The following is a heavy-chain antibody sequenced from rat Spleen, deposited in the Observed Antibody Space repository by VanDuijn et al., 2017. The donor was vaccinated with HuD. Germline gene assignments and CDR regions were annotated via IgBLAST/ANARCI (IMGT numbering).Heavy chain of an antibody. CDR3: ARLWVFDS. D-gene: IGHD1-7*01. CDR1: GFTFSNYD. V-gene: IGHV5S13*01. Sequence: EVQLVESGGGLVQPGGSLKLSCEASGFTFSNYDMAWVRQTPTKGLEWVTSISPGGGGTYYRDSVKGRFTISRDNPENTLYLQMDSLRSEDTATYYCARLWVFDSWGQGVMVTVSS. J-gene: IGHJ2*01. CDR2: ISPGGGGT.